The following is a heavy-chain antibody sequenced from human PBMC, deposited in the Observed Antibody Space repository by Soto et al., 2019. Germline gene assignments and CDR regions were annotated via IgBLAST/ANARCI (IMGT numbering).Heavy chain of an antibody. CDR1: LSTFTSYA. CDR3: ATTCDSSTYYSPACAGYFHH. CDR2: INGGNGDT. D-gene: IGHD3-22*01. J-gene: IGHJ1*01. Sequence: APVKISRKASLSTFTSYALHRARHPPGQTLVRMGWINGGNGDTRYSQNFQGRATMTRDTSASTAYLELSSLRSEDSAVYYCATTCDSSTYYSPACAGYFHHWGRGTLVTVSS. V-gene: IGHV1-3*01.